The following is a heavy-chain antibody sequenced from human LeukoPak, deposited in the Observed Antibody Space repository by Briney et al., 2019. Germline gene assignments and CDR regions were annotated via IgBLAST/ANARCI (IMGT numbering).Heavy chain of an antibody. CDR1: GFTFSSYG. J-gene: IGHJ4*02. V-gene: IGHV3-30*02. CDR3: AKDRRGPHYFDY. D-gene: IGHD5-12*01. CDR2: IRYDGSNK. Sequence: GGSLRLSCTASGFTFSSYGMHWVRQAPGKGLEWVAFIRYDGSNKYYADSVKGRFTISRDNSKNTLYLQMNSLRAEDTAVYYCAKDRRGPHYFDYWGQGTLVTVSS.